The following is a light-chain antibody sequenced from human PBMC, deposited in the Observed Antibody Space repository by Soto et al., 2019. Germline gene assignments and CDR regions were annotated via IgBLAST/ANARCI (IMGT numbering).Light chain of an antibody. CDR2: DAS. CDR1: HDVDIY. Sequence: EAVLTQSPATLSLSPGETATLSCRASHDVDIYVAWYQQKPGQAPRLLIYDASNRATGIPARFNGSGSGTDFTLTISSLEPEDFAVYYCQQRKYWPPLTFGQGTRLE. J-gene: IGKJ5*01. CDR3: QQRKYWPPLT. V-gene: IGKV3-11*01.